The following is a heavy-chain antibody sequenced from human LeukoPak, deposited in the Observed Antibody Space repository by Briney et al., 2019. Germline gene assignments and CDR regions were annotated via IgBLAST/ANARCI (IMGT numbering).Heavy chain of an antibody. CDR3: ARYGNGAWLAHYSFDI. J-gene: IGHJ3*02. V-gene: IGHV3-7*01. CDR1: GFPLSNYW. CDR2: IKQDGSER. D-gene: IGHD6-19*01. Sequence: GGSLRLSCAASGFPLSNYWMSWVRQAPGKGLEWVANIKQDGSERYYVDSVKGRFAISGDNAENSLYLQMNSLRAEDTAVYYCARYGNGAWLAHYSFDIWGQGTMVTVSS.